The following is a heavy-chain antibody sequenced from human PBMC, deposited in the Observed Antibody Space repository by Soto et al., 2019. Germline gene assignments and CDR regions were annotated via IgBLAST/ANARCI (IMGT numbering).Heavy chain of an antibody. J-gene: IGHJ4*02. D-gene: IGHD3-9*01. CDR1: RFTFANAW. Sequence: GGSLRLSCAASRFTFANAWMSWVRQAPGKGLEWVSTISGSGGTTYYADSVKGRFSISRDNSKNTLFLQMNSLRAEDTAVYYCAKTYYDILTGYYPNFDYWGQGTLVTVSS. CDR3: AKTYYDILTGYYPNFDY. CDR2: ISGSGGTT. V-gene: IGHV3-23*01.